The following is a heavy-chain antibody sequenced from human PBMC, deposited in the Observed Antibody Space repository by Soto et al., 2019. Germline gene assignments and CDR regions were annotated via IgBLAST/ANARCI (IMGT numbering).Heavy chain of an antibody. D-gene: IGHD2-15*01. Sequence: PGESLKISCTVSGYSFTSYWIGWVRQMPGKGLGWMGIIYPGDSDTRYSTSFQGQVTISAEKSISTAYLQWSSLKTSDTTIYYCARLSSADAIDIWGQGTMVTVSS. V-gene: IGHV5-51*01. CDR1: GYSFTSYW. CDR2: IYPGDSDT. CDR3: ARLSSADAIDI. J-gene: IGHJ3*02.